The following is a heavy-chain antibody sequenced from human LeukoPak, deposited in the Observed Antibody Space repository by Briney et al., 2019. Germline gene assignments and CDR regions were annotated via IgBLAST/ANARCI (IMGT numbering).Heavy chain of an antibody. CDR2: TYYRSTWYN. J-gene: IGHJ4*02. D-gene: IGHD5-18*01. CDR3: ARGPETAMVPRY. Sequence: SQTLSLTCAISGDSVSSNSVTWNWIRQSPSRGLEWLGRTYYRSTWYNDYAVSVRGRITVNPDTSKNQFSLHLNSVTPEDTAVYYCARGPETAMVPRYWGQGTLVTVSS. V-gene: IGHV6-1*01. CDR1: GDSVSSNSVT.